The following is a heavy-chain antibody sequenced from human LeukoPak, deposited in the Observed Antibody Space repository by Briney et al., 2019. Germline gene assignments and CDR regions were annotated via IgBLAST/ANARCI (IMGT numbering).Heavy chain of an antibody. D-gene: IGHD3-10*01. V-gene: IGHV3-21*01. CDR3: ARDLYGSGKYDY. CDR2: ISSSSSYI. Sequence: GGSLRLTCAASGFTFNAYNMNWIRQTPGRGLEWVSSISSSSSYIYYADSVKGRFTISRDNAKNSLYLQMNSLRAEDTAVYYCARDLYGSGKYDYWGQGTLVTVSS. CDR1: GFTFNAYN. J-gene: IGHJ4*02.